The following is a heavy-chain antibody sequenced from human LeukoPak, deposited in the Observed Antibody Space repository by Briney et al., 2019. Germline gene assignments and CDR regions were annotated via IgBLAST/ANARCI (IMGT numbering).Heavy chain of an antibody. CDR2: INHSGST. Sequence: SETLSLTCAVYGGSFSSYYWSWIRQPPGKAREWIGEINHSGSTNYNPSLRSRVSISVDTSKNQFSLNLASVTAADTAVYYCATGPPRGWFDPWGQGTLVTVSS. J-gene: IGHJ5*02. CDR3: ATGPPRGWFDP. CDR1: GGSFSSYY. D-gene: IGHD2-8*02. V-gene: IGHV4-34*01.